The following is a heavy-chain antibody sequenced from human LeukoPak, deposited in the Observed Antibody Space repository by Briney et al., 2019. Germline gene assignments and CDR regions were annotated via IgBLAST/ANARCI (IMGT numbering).Heavy chain of an antibody. CDR3: ASEGPGGLYSSSWYDNLDWFDA. CDR2: IYYSGST. Sequence: SETLSLTCTVSGGSISSSRYYWGWIRQPPGKGLEWIGSIYYSGSTYYHPYLTSRLTITVHTSQHQFAQKLSSGTGADTAVYYCASEGPGGLYSSSWYDNLDWFDAWGQGTLVTVSP. CDR1: GGSISSSRYY. J-gene: IGHJ5*02. V-gene: IGHV4-39*01. D-gene: IGHD6-13*01.